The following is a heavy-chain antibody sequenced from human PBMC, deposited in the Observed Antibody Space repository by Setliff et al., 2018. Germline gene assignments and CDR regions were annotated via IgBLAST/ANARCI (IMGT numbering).Heavy chain of an antibody. V-gene: IGHV5-51*01. CDR3: ARVNDIFTGHYASFEY. CDR2: IYPGDSHT. J-gene: IGHJ4*03. Sequence: GESLKISCKGSGYSFSNFWIGWVRQMPGKGLEWMGIIYPGDSHTRYSPSFQGQVTMSADKSINTAYLQWSSRKASDTAVYSCARVNDIFTGHYASFEYWGQGTMVTVSS. CDR1: GYSFSNFW. D-gene: IGHD3-9*01.